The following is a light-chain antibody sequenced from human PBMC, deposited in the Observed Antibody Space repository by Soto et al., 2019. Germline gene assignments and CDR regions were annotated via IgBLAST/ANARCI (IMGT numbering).Light chain of an antibody. CDR2: DAS. CDR3: QQRRDWPST. J-gene: IGKJ4*01. V-gene: IGKV3-11*01. CDR1: QSVSRH. Sequence: IVLTQSPATLSLSPGERATLSCRASQSVSRHLAWYQQKPGQAPRLLIYDASNRATGIPARFSGSGSGTDFTLAISRLEPEDFSVYYCQQRRDWPSTFGGGNKVQIK.